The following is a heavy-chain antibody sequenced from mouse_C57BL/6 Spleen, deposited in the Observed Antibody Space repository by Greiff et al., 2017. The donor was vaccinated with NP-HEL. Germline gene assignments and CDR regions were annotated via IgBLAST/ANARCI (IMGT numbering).Heavy chain of an antibody. Sequence: QVQLQQSGAELVKPGASVKISCKASGYAFSSYWMNWVKQRPGKGLEWIGQIYPGDGDTNYNGKFKGKATLTADKSSSTAYMQLSSLTSEDSAVYFCARSRVAGTTLDYWGQGTSVTVSS. D-gene: IGHD4-1*01. CDR3: ARSRVAGTTLDY. CDR2: IYPGDGDT. CDR1: GYAFSSYW. J-gene: IGHJ4*01. V-gene: IGHV1-80*01.